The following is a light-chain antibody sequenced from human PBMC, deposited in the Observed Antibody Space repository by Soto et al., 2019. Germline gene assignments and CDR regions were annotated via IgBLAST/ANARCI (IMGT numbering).Light chain of an antibody. CDR2: DAS. CDR1: QSISSW. V-gene: IGKV1-5*01. J-gene: IGKJ1*01. Sequence: DIQMTQSPSTLSASVGDRVTITCRASQSISSWLAWYQQKPGKAPKLLIYDASSLESGVPSRFSGSGSGTEFTLTISSLQPDDFATYYRQQYNSYSETFGQGTKVEIK. CDR3: QQYNSYSET.